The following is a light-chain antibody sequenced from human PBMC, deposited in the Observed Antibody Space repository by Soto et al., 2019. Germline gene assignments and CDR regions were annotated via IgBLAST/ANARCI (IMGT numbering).Light chain of an antibody. Sequence: EVVMTQSPATLSVSPGERATLSCRASQSVSRNLAWYQQRPGRAPRLLIYDASTSATNIPTRFSGSGSWTEFTLTISSRQSEDVAVYYCQQYNRWPLYTFGQGTKLEIK. J-gene: IGKJ2*01. CDR2: DAS. V-gene: IGKV3-15*01. CDR3: QQYNRWPLYT. CDR1: QSVSRN.